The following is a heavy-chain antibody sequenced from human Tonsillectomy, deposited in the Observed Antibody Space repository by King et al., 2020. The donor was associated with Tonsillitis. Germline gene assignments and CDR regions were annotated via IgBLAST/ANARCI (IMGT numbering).Heavy chain of an antibody. CDR3: ARWGASYGVDV. D-gene: IGHD3-16*01. CDR2: IKPDGSEK. J-gene: IGHJ6*02. V-gene: IGHV3-7*01. CDR1: GFTFRDYY. Sequence: QLVESGGDLVQPGGSLRLSCVVSGFTFRDYYMGWVRQAPGKGLEWVANIKPDGSEKFSLDSLKGRFSISRDNAQNSLYLQMNSLTVDDTGVYYCARWGASYGVDVWGQGTTVTVSS.